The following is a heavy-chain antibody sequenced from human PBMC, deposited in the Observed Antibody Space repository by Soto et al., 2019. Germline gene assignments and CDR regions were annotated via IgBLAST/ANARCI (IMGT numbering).Heavy chain of an antibody. Sequence: ASVKVSCKASGFTFTSSAMQWVRQARGQRLEWIGWIVVGSGNTNYAQKFQERVTITRDMSTSTAYMELSSLRSEDTAVYYCAVSWYSSSSPPYYFDYWGQGTLVTVSS. J-gene: IGHJ4*02. CDR2: IVVGSGNT. CDR1: GFTFTSSA. V-gene: IGHV1-58*02. D-gene: IGHD6-6*01. CDR3: AVSWYSSSSPPYYFDY.